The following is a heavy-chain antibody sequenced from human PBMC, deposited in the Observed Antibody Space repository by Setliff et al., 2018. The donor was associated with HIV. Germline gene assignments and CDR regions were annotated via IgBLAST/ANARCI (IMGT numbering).Heavy chain of an antibody. V-gene: IGHV1-18*01. CDR1: GYTFTTYE. CDR3: ARTDYGGNSGGNYFDY. CDR2: ISPYNGHT. J-gene: IGHJ4*02. D-gene: IGHD4-17*01. Sequence: GASVKVSCQASGYTFTTYEITWVRQAPGQGLEWLGWISPYNGHTNFAQKFQGRVTMTTDTATSTAYMEVRSLRSDDTAVYYCARTDYGGNSGGNYFDYWGQGSLVTVSS.